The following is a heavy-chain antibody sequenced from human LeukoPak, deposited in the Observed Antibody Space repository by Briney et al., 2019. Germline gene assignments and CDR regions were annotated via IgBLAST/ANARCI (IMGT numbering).Heavy chain of an antibody. CDR1: GGSIISGDYA. J-gene: IGHJ4*02. CDR2: IYHTGST. CDR3: ASAMVRGTPYYFDF. D-gene: IGHD5-18*01. V-gene: IGHV4-30-2*01. Sequence: SETLSLTCAVSGGSIISGDYAWSWIRQPPGKGLEWIGFIYHTGSTYYSPSLKSRITISVDTSKNQFSLKLNSVTAADTAVYYCASAMVRGTPYYFDFWGQGALVTVSS.